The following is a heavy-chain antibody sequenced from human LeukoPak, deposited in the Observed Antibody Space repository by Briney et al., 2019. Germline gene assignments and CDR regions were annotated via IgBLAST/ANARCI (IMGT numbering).Heavy chain of an antibody. CDR3: ATAYPILDAFDI. CDR1: GYTLTELS. V-gene: IGHV1-24*01. Sequence: ASVKVSCKVSGYTLTELSMHWVRQAPGKGLEWMGGFDPEDGETIYAQKFQGRVTMTEDTSTDTAYMELSSLRSEDTAVYYCATAYPILDAFDIWGQGTMVTVSS. J-gene: IGHJ3*02. CDR2: FDPEDGET.